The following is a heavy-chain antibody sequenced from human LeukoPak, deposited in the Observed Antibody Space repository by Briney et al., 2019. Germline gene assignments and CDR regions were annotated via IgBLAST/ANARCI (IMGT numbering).Heavy chain of an antibody. Sequence: VASVKVSCKASGGTFSSYAISWVRQAPGQGLEWMGRIIPVLGIANYAQKFQGRVTITADKSTSTAYMELSSLRSEDTAVYYCARGAYYYGSGSLDAFDIWGQGTMVTVSS. CDR3: ARGAYYYGSGSLDAFDI. CDR1: GGTFSSYA. V-gene: IGHV1-69*04. CDR2: IIPVLGIA. D-gene: IGHD3-10*01. J-gene: IGHJ3*02.